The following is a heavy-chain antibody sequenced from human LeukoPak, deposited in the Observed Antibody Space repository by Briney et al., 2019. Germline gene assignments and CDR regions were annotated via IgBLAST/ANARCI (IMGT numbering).Heavy chain of an antibody. CDR3: ARDRDPFGNEVNFDY. J-gene: IGHJ4*02. V-gene: IGHV1-69*04. Sequence: SVKVSCKASGGTFSSYAISWVRQAPGQGLEWMGRIIPILGIANYAQKFQGRVTITADKSTSTAYMELSSLRSEDTAVYYCARDRDPFGNEVNFDYWGQGTLVTVSS. CDR1: GGTFSSYA. D-gene: IGHD3-10*01. CDR2: IIPILGIA.